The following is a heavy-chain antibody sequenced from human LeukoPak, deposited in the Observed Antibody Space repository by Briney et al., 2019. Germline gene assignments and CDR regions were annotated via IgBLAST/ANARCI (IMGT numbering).Heavy chain of an antibody. Sequence: SVKVSCKASGGTFSSYAISWVRQAPGQGLEWMGGIIPIFGTANYAQKFQGRVTITADESTSTAYMELSSLRSEDTGVYYCARSYSGSYHPAGWFDPWGQGTLVTVSS. V-gene: IGHV1-69*13. CDR3: ARSYSGSYHPAGWFDP. D-gene: IGHD1-26*01. CDR1: GGTFSSYA. CDR2: IIPIFGTA. J-gene: IGHJ5*02.